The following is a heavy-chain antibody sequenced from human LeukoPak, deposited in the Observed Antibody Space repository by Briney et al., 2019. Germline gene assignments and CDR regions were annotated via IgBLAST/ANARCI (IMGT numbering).Heavy chain of an antibody. Sequence: SETLSLTCTVSVGSISSRSYYWGWIRQPPGKGLEWIMSIYYSGSTYYNPSLKSRVTISVDTSKTQLSLTLSSVTAADTAVYYCARDGPYYDSRGYYFGAFDIWGQGTMVTVSS. CDR2: IYYSGST. J-gene: IGHJ3*02. V-gene: IGHV4-39*07. CDR1: VGSISSRSYY. CDR3: ARDGPYYDSRGYYFGAFDI. D-gene: IGHD3-22*01.